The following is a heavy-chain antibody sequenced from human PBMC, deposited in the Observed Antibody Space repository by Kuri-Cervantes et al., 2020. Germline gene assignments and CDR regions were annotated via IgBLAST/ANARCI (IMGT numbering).Heavy chain of an antibody. CDR1: GLSLSTSGMC. D-gene: IGHD6-13*01. Sequence: SGPTLVKPTQTLTLTCTFSGLSLSTSGMCVSWIRPPPGKALEWLALIDWDDDKYYSTSLKTRLTISKDTSKNQVVLTMTNMDPVDTATYYCARIRPHSSSWYGEDYYYYYYMDVWGKGTTVTVSS. CDR2: IDWDDDK. J-gene: IGHJ6*03. V-gene: IGHV2-70*01. CDR3: ARIRPHSSSWYGEDYYYYYYMDV.